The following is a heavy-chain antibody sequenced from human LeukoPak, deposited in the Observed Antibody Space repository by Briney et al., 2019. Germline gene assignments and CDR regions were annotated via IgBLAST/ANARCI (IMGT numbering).Heavy chain of an antibody. CDR2: FAPEDGET. CDR1: GNTLTELS. Sequence: GASVKVSCKVFGNTLTELSMHWVRQAPGKGLESMGGFAPEDGETIYAQQFQGRLTMTADTSTDTAYMELSRLTSEDTAVYYCTTGRRYQLYDYWGQGTLVTVSS. CDR3: TTGRRYQLYDY. J-gene: IGHJ4*02. D-gene: IGHD1-1*01. V-gene: IGHV1-24*01.